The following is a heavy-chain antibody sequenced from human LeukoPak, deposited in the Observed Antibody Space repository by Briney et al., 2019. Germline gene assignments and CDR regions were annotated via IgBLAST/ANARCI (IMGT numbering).Heavy chain of an antibody. D-gene: IGHD3-22*01. J-gene: IGHJ3*02. CDR1: GYSFSTNW. V-gene: IGHV5-51*01. CDR2: IYPGDSDT. Sequence: GESLKISCKGSGYSFSTNWIAWVRQLPGKGLEWMGIIYPGDSDTRYSPSFQGQVTISADKSINTADLQWSSLRASDTAMYYCARQSYDSSGYDGFDIWGQGTMVTVSS. CDR3: ARQSYDSSGYDGFDI.